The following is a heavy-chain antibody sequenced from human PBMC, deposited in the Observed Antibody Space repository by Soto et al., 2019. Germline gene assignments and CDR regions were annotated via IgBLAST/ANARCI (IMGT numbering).Heavy chain of an antibody. D-gene: IGHD3-22*01. V-gene: IGHV4-39*01. J-gene: IGHJ4*02. CDR2: IDCGGST. CDR3: ARLVYDSSGYRPG. Sequence: PSETLSLTGTVSCGSISIIRYYWGWIRQPPAKGLVWIWSIDCGGSTYDNPPLKSRVTISVDTSKNQFSLKLSSVTAADTAVDYCARLVYDSSGYRPGWGQGTLVTVS. CDR1: CGSISIIRYY.